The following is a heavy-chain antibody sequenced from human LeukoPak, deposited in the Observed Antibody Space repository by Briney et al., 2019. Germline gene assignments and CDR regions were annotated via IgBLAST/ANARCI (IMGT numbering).Heavy chain of an antibody. D-gene: IGHD2-15*01. V-gene: IGHV4-4*07. CDR3: ARDYCSGGSCYPPDY. Sequence: SETLSLTCTVSGGSVSSYYWSWIRQPAGKGLEWIGRIYTSGSTNYNPSLKSRVTLSVDTSKNQFSLKLRSVTAADTAVYYCARDYCSGGSCYPPDYWGQGTLVTVSS. CDR1: GGSVSSYY. CDR2: IYTSGST. J-gene: IGHJ4*02.